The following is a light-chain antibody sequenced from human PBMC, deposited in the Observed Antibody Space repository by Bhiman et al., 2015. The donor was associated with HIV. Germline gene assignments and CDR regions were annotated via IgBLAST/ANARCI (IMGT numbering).Light chain of an antibody. Sequence: QSALTQPASVSGSPGQSITISCTGTSSDIGGFNYVSWYQQYPGKAPKLIIYDVTVRPSGVSNRFSGSKSGNTASLTISGLQPEDEAQYYCSSYTIRSTYVFGSGTQVTVL. J-gene: IGLJ1*01. CDR1: SSDIGGFNY. CDR3: SSYTIRSTYV. V-gene: IGLV2-14*03. CDR2: DVT.